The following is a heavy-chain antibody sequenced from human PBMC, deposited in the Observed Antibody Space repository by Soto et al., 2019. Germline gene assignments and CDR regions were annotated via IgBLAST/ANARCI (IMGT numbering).Heavy chain of an antibody. V-gene: IGHV1-69*06. CDR1: GGTFSSYA. CDR3: ARDGISTVVPYY. CDR2: IIPIFGTA. J-gene: IGHJ4*02. Sequence: SVKVSCKASGGTFSSYAISWVRQAPGQGLEWMGGIIPIFGTANYAQKFQGRVTITADKSTSTAYMELSSLRSEDTAVYYCARDGISTVVPYYWGQGTLVTVSS. D-gene: IGHD4-17*01.